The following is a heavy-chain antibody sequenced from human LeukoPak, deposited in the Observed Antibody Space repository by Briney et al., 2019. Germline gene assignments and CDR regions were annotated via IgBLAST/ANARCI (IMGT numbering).Heavy chain of an antibody. Sequence: ASVKVSCKASGYTFTSYDINWVRQATGQGLEWMGWMNPNSGNTGYAQKFQGRVTMTRNTPISTAYMELSSLRSEDTAVYYCARGRIAAAGRGIDYWGQGTLVTVSS. CDR3: ARGRIAAAGRGIDY. D-gene: IGHD6-13*01. J-gene: IGHJ4*02. CDR2: MNPNSGNT. V-gene: IGHV1-8*01. CDR1: GYTFTSYD.